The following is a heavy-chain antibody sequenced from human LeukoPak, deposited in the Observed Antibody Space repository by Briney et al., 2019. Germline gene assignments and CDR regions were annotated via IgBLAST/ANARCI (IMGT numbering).Heavy chain of an antibody. CDR1: GGSISSYY. V-gene: IGHV4-59*01. J-gene: IGHJ6*02. Sequence: SETLSLTCTVSGGSISSYYWSWIRQPPGKGLEWIGYIYYSGSTNYNPSLKSRVTISVDTSKNQFSLKLSSVTAADTAVYYCARDSPRRFLVGASHVGYYGMDVWGQGTSVTVSS. CDR2: IYYSGST. D-gene: IGHD1-26*01. CDR3: ARDSPRRFLVGASHVGYYGMDV.